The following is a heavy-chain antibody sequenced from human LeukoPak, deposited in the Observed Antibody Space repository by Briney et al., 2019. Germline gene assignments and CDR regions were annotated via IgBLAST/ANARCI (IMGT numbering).Heavy chain of an antibody. V-gene: IGHV3-30*04. J-gene: IGHJ4*02. CDR3: ARDFRYDYVWGSYEV. CDR2: ISYDGSNK. D-gene: IGHD3-16*01. CDR1: GFTFSSYA. Sequence: GGSLRLSCAASGFTFSSYAMHWVRQAPGKGLEWVAVISYDGSNKYYADSVKGRFTISRDNSKNTLYLQMNSLRAEDTAVYYCARDFRYDYVWGSYEVWGQGTLVTVSS.